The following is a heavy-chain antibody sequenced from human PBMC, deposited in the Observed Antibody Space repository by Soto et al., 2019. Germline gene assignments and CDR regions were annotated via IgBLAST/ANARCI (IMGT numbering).Heavy chain of an antibody. CDR1: GGSISSSSYY. Sequence: ASETLALTCTGSGGSISSSSYYWGWIRQPPGKGLEWIGSVYYSGSTYYNPSLKSRVTISVDTSKNQFSLKLSSVTAADTAVYYCARHPYSSSSPVSRMDVWGQGTTVTVSS. CDR3: ARHPYSSSSPVSRMDV. CDR2: VYYSGST. J-gene: IGHJ6*02. V-gene: IGHV4-39*01. D-gene: IGHD6-6*01.